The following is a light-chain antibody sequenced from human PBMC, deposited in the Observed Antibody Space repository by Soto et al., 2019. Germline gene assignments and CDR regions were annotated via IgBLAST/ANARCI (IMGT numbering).Light chain of an antibody. J-gene: IGKJ1*01. CDR3: QQSFSTVWT. Sequence: DIQITQSPSTLSASVGDRVTITCRASQSISAYLNWYQQKPGKVPKLLIYAASSLQSGVPSRFSGSGSGTEFTLTISSLQPEDFATYYCQQSFSTVWTFGQGTKVDIK. CDR1: QSISAY. CDR2: AAS. V-gene: IGKV1-39*01.